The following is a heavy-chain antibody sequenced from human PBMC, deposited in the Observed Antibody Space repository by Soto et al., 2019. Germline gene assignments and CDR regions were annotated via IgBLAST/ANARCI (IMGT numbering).Heavy chain of an antibody. CDR1: GFTFSSYW. CDR2: IKQDGSEK. V-gene: IGHV3-7*03. CDR3: ARDAAPYSYYGMHV. Sequence: GGSLRLSCAASGFTFSSYWMSWVRQAPGKGLEWVANIKQDGSEKYYVDSVKGRFTISRDNAKNSLYLQMNSLRAEDTAVYYCARDAAPYSYYGMHVCGQATTLTLSS. J-gene: IGHJ6*02. D-gene: IGHD2-15*01.